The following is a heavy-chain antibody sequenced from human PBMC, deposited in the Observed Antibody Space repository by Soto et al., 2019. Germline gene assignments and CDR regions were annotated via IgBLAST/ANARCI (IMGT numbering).Heavy chain of an antibody. CDR2: IIPIFGTA. Sequence: SVKVSCKASGGTFSSYAISWVRQAPGQGLEWMGGIIPIFGTANYAQKFQGRVTITADESTSTAYMELSSLRSEDTAVYYCARGSRGSYYAYYFDYWGQGTLVTVSS. J-gene: IGHJ4*02. D-gene: IGHD1-26*01. CDR3: ARGSRGSYYAYYFDY. V-gene: IGHV1-69*13. CDR1: GGTFSSYA.